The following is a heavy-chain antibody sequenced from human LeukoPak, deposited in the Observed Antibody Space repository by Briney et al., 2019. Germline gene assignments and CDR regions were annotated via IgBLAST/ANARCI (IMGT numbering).Heavy chain of an antibody. J-gene: IGHJ4*02. V-gene: IGHV3-7*03. Sequence: GGSLRLSCVASGFTFGKYWMSWVRQAPGKGLEWVANIKLDGSEKNYVDSVKGRFTISRDNTKNSLYLQMNSLRVEDTAAYYCAKGSYYDSSGSFYFDYWGQGTLVTVSS. CDR1: GFTFGKYW. CDR3: AKGSYYDSSGSFYFDY. CDR2: IKLDGSEK. D-gene: IGHD3-22*01.